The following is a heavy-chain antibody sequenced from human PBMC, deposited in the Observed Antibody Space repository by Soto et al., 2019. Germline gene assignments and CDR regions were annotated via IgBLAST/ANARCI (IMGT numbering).Heavy chain of an antibody. D-gene: IGHD3-22*01. CDR1: GFTFSSYA. CDR3: AKDFYNDSISNWFDP. V-gene: IGHV3-30*18. Sequence: PGGSLRLSCAASGFTFSSYAMSWVRQAPGKGLEWVAVISSEGKNKFYADSVKGRFTISRDNSKNTLSLQIDSLRTDDTAVYYCAKDFYNDSISNWFDPWGQGTLVTVSS. J-gene: IGHJ5*02. CDR2: ISSEGKNK.